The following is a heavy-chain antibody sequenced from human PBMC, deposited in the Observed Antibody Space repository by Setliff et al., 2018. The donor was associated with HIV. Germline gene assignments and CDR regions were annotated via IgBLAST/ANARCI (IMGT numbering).Heavy chain of an antibody. Sequence: LRLSCEASAFIFTTYGMHWVRQAPGKGLEWIAFIRYDGNDKYYADSVKGRFTISRDNAKNSVYLQMHSLRVEDTAVYYCAAVPWGHSSLIIDHWGQGTPVTVS. CDR3: AAVPWGHSSLIIDH. D-gene: IGHD3-16*01. J-gene: IGHJ4*02. V-gene: IGHV3-33*03. CDR2: IRYDGNDK. CDR1: AFIFTTYG.